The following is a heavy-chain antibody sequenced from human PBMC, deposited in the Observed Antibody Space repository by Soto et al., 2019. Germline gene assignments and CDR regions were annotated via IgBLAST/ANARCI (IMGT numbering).Heavy chain of an antibody. CDR3: ASHPSDYYYYGMDV. CDR1: GGTLSSYA. Sequence: QVQLVQSGAEVKKPGSSVKVSCKASGGTLSSYAISWVRQAPGQGLEWMGGIIPIFGTANYAQKFQGRVTMTADDSTSTAYMELSSLRSEDTAVYYFASHPSDYYYYGMDVWGQGTTVTVSS. V-gene: IGHV1-69*12. J-gene: IGHJ6*02. D-gene: IGHD2-2*01. CDR2: IIPIFGTA.